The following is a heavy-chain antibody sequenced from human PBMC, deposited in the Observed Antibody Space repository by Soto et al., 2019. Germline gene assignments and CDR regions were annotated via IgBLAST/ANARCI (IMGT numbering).Heavy chain of an antibody. CDR1: GFTFSSYW. CDR2: INSDGSST. D-gene: IGHD3-3*01. CDR3: ARDGYDFWSGYYTAPFDY. V-gene: IGHV3-74*01. Sequence: GGSLRLSCAASGFTFSSYWMHWVRQAPGKGLVWVSRINSDGSSTSYADSVKGRFTISRDNAKNTLYLQMNSLRAEDTAVYYCARDGYDFWSGYYTAPFDYWGQGTLVTVSS. J-gene: IGHJ4*02.